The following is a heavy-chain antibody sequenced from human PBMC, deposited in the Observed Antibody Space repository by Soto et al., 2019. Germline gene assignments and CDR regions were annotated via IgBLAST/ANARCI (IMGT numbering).Heavy chain of an antibody. CDR2: ISVSCVIT. Sequence: VGSLILSCSSSVVTCISVSMSLVLQAAVKGLDWVSAISVSCVITYSADSVKGRFTISIDNSKNTLYLQMSSLRAEDTEVYYCARGFSDGQGSQQELWGQGHLVNVS. V-gene: IGHV3-23*01. CDR1: VVTCISVS. CDR3: ARGFSDGQGSQQEL. D-gene: IGHD2-2*01. J-gene: IGHJ4*02.